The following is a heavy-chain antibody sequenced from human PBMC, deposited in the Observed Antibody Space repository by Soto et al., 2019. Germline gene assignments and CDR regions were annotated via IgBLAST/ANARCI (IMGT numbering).Heavy chain of an antibody. CDR3: ARGAPPCSCPAF. CDR1: GLTVRITY. D-gene: IGHD2-15*01. Sequence: PCWSLRLACAASGLTVRITYVSGVRQAPGKGLEWVSVIQSGGSTYYTDSVKGRFSISRDNSKNTLYLQMNSLRAEDTAVYYCARGAPPCSCPAFWGHRTLVTV. V-gene: IGHV3-66*01. J-gene: IGHJ4*01. CDR2: IQSGGST.